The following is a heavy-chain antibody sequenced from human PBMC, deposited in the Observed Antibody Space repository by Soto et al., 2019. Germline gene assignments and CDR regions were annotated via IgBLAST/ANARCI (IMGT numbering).Heavy chain of an antibody. CDR2: IYYSGST. J-gene: IGHJ4*02. V-gene: IGHV4-30-4*01. Sequence: QVQLQESGPGLVKPSQTLSLTCTVSGGSISSGDYYWSWIRQPPGKGLERIGYIYYSGSTYYNPSLNGGVTIAVETSKTQFSLELSSVTAADTAVYYCAREAHYSSSSGYYFAYWGQGTLVTVSS. CDR1: GGSISSGDYY. CDR3: AREAHYSSSSGYYFAY. D-gene: IGHD6-6*01.